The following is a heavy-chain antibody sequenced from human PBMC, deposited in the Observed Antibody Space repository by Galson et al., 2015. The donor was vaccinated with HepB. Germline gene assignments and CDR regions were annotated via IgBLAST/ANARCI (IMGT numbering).Heavy chain of an antibody. CDR2: ITASGGST. J-gene: IGHJ5*02. V-gene: IGHV3-23*01. CDR1: GFTFSNYA. Sequence: SLRLSCAAYGFTFSNYAMNWVRQAPGKGLEWVSGITASGGSTFYPDSVKGRFTIFKDDSKNTLYLQMNSLRAEDTAKYYCACRKRLNNEIAHENWFDPWGQGTLVTVSS. D-gene: IGHD1/OR15-1a*01. CDR3: ACRKRLNNEIAHENWFDP.